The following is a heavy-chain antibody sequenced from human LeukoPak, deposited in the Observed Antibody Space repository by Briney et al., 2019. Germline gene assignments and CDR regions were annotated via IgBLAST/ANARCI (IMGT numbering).Heavy chain of an antibody. V-gene: IGHV4-59*01. D-gene: IGHD3-10*01. Sequence: PSETLSLTCTVSGGSISSYYWSWIRQPPGKGLEWIGYIYYSGSTNYNPSLKSRVTISVDTSKNQFSLKLSSVTAADTAVYYCARDGSGSYYSGYYFDYWGQGTLVTVSS. CDR3: ARDGSGSYYSGYYFDY. CDR1: GGSISSYY. J-gene: IGHJ4*02. CDR2: IYYSGST.